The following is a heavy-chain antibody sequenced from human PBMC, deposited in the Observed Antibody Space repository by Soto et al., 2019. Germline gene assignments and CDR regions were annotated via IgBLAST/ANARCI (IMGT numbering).Heavy chain of an antibody. CDR2: IYYSGST. CDR3: ARLYCSSISCYGDY. Sequence: SETLSLTCTVSGGSIGSYYWSWIRQPPGKGLEWIGYIYYSGSTNYNPSLKSRVTISVDTSRNQFSLKLSSVTAADTAVYYCARLYCSSISCYGDYWGQGTLVTVSS. CDR1: GGSIGSYY. J-gene: IGHJ4*02. D-gene: IGHD2-2*01. V-gene: IGHV4-59*08.